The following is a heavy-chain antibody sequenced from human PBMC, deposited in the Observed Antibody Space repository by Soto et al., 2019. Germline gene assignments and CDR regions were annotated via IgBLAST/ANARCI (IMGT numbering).Heavy chain of an antibody. CDR1: GGSISSSSFH. J-gene: IGHJ5*02. CDR2: IHYSGST. CDR3: ARRERAAGTDWWFDP. D-gene: IGHD6-13*01. Sequence: QLQLQESGPGLVKPSETLSLTCTVSGGSISSSSFHWGWIRQPPGKVPEWIGSIHYSGSTYYSPSLKSRVTISVDTSKNQCSLQLSSVTAADTAVYYCARRERAAGTDWWFDPWGQGTLVTVSS. V-gene: IGHV4-39*01.